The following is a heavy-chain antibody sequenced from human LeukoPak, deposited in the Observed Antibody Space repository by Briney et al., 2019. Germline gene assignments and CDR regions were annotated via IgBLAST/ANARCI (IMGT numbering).Heavy chain of an antibody. CDR1: GFTFSSYA. D-gene: IGHD3/OR15-3a*01. Sequence: GGSLRLSCAASGFTFSSYAMHWVRQAPGKGLEWVAVISYDGSNKYYADSVKGRFTISRDNSKNTLYLQMNSLRAEDTAVYYCAKLRTRPPEYYFDYWGQGTLVTVSS. CDR3: AKLRTRPPEYYFDY. V-gene: IGHV3-30*04. CDR2: ISYDGSNK. J-gene: IGHJ4*02.